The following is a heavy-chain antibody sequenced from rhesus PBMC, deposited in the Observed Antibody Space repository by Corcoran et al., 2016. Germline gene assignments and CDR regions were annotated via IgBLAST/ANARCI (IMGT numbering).Heavy chain of an antibody. CDR2: INGYSGST. D-gene: IGHD3-9*01. Sequence: QVQLQESGPGLVKPSETLSLPCAVSGSSFRSYWRNWIRQPPGKGLEWIVEINGYSGSTNYIPSLQSRVTISMDVSKNQFSLRLTAVTAADTAMYYCTSPVRYRFDVWGPGVLVSVSS. J-gene: IGHJ5-1*01. V-gene: IGHV4-80*01. CDR3: TSPVRYRFDV. CDR1: GSSFRSYW.